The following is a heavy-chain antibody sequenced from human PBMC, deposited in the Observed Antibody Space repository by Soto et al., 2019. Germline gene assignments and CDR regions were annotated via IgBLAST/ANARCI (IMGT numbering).Heavy chain of an antibody. Sequence: QVQLVQSGAEVKKPGASVMVSCKASGYTFTSYDINWVRQATGQGLEWMGWMNPNSGNTGYAQKFQGRVTMTRDTSISTAYMELSSLRSEDTAVYYCARNPISSGIRFDPWGQGTLVTVSS. V-gene: IGHV1-8*01. CDR3: ARNPISSGIRFDP. J-gene: IGHJ5*02. CDR1: GYTFTSYD. CDR2: MNPNSGNT. D-gene: IGHD3-22*01.